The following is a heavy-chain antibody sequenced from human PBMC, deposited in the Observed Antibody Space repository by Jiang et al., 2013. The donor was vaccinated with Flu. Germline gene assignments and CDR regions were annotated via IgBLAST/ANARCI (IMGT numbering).Heavy chain of an antibody. CDR2: LHRSGRT. J-gene: IGHJ2*01. CDR3: AAGPSNRSDWYLEL. CDR1: GGSVKSEYYY. Sequence: GPGLVKPSQTLSLTCTVSGGSVKSEYYYWYWVRQPAGKGLEWIGHLHRSGRTTYSPSLESRLTMSLDMSKSQFSLTLSSVTAADTAVYYCAAGPSNRSDWYLELWGRGSLVTVSS. D-gene: IGHD1-26*01. V-gene: IGHV4-61*02.